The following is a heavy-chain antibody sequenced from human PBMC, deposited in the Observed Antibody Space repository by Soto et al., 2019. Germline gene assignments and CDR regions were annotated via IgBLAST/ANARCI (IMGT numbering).Heavy chain of an antibody. J-gene: IGHJ4*02. CDR1: CYTFTSYV. D-gene: IGHD4-17*01. Sequence: ASVKVSCKASCYTFTSYVIIWVREAPGQGLEWMGWISAYNGNTNYAQKLQGRVTMTTDTSTSTAYMELRSLRSDDTAVYYCARGSVTTHSYDYWGQGTLVTVSS. CDR2: ISAYNGNT. V-gene: IGHV1-18*01. CDR3: ARGSVTTHSYDY.